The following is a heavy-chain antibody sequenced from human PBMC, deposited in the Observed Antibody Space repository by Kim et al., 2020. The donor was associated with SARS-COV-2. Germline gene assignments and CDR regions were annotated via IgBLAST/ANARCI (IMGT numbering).Heavy chain of an antibody. J-gene: IGHJ6*01. D-gene: IGHD2-21*01. CDR2: ISGSDGRT. CDR3: AKVISVTQFYWYGMDV. V-gene: IGHV3-23*01. CDR1: GFAFSTYP. Sequence: GGSLRLSCAASGFAFSTYPMIWVRQAPGKGLEGISSISGSDGRTYYSDSVKGRFTISRDNSKNTVSLQMNSLRVEDTATYYCAKVISVTQFYWYGMDVWG.